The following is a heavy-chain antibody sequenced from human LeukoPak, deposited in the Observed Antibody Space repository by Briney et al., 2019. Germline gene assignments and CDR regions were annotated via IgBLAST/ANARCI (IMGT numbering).Heavy chain of an antibody. CDR1: GGSFSGYY. D-gene: IGHD5-12*01. CDR2: INHSGST. Sequence: KPSETLSLTCAVYGGSFSGYYWSWIRQPPGKGLEWIGEINHSGSTNYNPSLKSRVTISVDTSKNQSSLKLSSVTAADTAVYYCARSPRGYSGYESRYYFDYWGQGTLVTVSS. J-gene: IGHJ4*02. V-gene: IGHV4-34*01. CDR3: ARSPRGYSGYESRYYFDY.